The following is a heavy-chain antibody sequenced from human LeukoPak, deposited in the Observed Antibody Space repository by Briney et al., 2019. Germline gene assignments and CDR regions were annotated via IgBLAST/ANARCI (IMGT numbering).Heavy chain of an antibody. D-gene: IGHD1-26*01. CDR3: ARDSGGYLQPTDF. J-gene: IGHJ4*01. V-gene: IGHV3-23*01. CDR1: GFTFSDYA. Sequence: GGSLRLSCAASGFTFSDYAMTWVRQAPGKGLEWVSSIGGSGDATYYADAVKGRFSVSRDNSKNTLYLQMNSLRAEDTALYHCARDSGGYLQPTDFCGHGALVTVSS. CDR2: IGGSGDAT.